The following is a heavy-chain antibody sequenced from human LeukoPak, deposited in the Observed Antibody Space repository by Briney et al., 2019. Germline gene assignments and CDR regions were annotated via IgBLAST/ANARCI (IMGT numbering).Heavy chain of an antibody. J-gene: IGHJ3*02. CDR1: GGSISSSSYY. D-gene: IGHD3-10*01. CDR2: IYYSGST. Sequence: SETLSLTCTVSGGSISSSSYYWGWIRQPPGKGLEWIGSIYYSGSTYYNPSLKSRVTISVDTSKNQFSLKLSSVTAADTAVYYCARSLYYYGSDSFDIWGQGTMVTVSS. CDR3: ARSLYYYGSDSFDI. V-gene: IGHV4-39*07.